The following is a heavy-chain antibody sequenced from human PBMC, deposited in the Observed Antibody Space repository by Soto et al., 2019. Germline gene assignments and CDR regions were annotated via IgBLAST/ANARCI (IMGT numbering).Heavy chain of an antibody. CDR3: ARGTVYVPFLFPCLDV. CDR1: GESLSAYY. V-gene: IGHV4-34*01. Sequence: SETLSLTCAVYGESLSAYYWTWIRQPPGKGLEWIGEINQSGSTNYNPSLKSRVTMSADTSKKHFSLKVTSVTAADTAVYYCARGTVYVPFLFPCLDVWGKGPTVTVSS. D-gene: IGHD3-10*02. CDR2: INQSGST. J-gene: IGHJ6*04.